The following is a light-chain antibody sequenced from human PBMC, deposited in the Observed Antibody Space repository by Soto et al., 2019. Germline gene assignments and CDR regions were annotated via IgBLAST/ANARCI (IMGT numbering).Light chain of an antibody. CDR3: AAWDDSLSVVV. V-gene: IGLV1-47*01. CDR1: SSNIGSNY. Sequence: QSVLTQPPSASGTPGQRVTISCSGSSSNIGSNYVYWYQQLPGTAPKLLIYRNNQRPSGVPDRFSGSKSGTSGSLAISGLLSEDEADYYCAAWDDSLSVVVFGGGTKRTVL. CDR2: RNN. J-gene: IGLJ2*01.